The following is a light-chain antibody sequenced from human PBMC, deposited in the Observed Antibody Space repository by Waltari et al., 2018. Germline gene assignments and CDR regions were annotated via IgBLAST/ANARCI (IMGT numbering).Light chain of an antibody. V-gene: IGKV1-5*03. CDR2: RAS. Sequence: DIQMTQSPSTLSASVGDRVTITCRASQRISTWLAWYQQKPEKAPNLLIYRASRLESGVPSRFSGSGSGTEFTLTISSLQPDDSATYYCQQYNSYPYSFGQGTKLEIK. CDR1: QRISTW. J-gene: IGKJ2*01. CDR3: QQYNSYPYS.